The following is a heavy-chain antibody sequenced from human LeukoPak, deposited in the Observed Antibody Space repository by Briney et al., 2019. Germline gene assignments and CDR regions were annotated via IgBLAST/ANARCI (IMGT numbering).Heavy chain of an antibody. V-gene: IGHV2-5*02. CDR3: AHRKNYYDSSVFDN. CDR1: GFSLNTRGVG. Sequence: SGPTLVNPTQTLTLTCTFSGFSLNTRGVGVGWIRQPPGRALEWLALIYWDDDRRYSPSLKSRLTITKDTSRNQVVLTMTNMDPVETAPYFCAHRKNYYDSSVFDNWGQGTLVTVSS. J-gene: IGHJ4*02. D-gene: IGHD3-22*01. CDR2: IYWDDDR.